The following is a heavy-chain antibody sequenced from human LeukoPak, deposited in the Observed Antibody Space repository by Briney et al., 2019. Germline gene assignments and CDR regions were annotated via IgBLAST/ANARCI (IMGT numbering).Heavy chain of an antibody. D-gene: IGHD2-15*01. V-gene: IGHV4-39*01. CDR2: IYFSGTS. CDR3: ARSTAVVVAASTKRNWFDP. Sequence: PSETLSLTCTVSSASISSTNHNWGWLRQPPGKGPEWIGNIYFSGTSYYNPSLKSRVIISVDTSKSQFSLKLNSVTAADTAVYYCARSTAVVVAASTKRNWFDPWGQGTLVTVSS. J-gene: IGHJ5*02. CDR1: SASISSTNHN.